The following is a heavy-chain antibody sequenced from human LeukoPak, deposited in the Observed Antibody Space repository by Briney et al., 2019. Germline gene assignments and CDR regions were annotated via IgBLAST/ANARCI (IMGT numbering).Heavy chain of an antibody. Sequence: GGSLRLSCAASGFIFSTYGMHWVRQAPGRGLEWVAFIRSDGSDKSYAGSVMGRFTISRDNSKNTLYLQMNTLTAEDTAVYYCGKHDSSSDYWGQGTLVTVSS. V-gene: IGHV3-30*02. CDR1: GFIFSTYG. J-gene: IGHJ4*02. D-gene: IGHD3-22*01. CDR3: GKHDSSSDY. CDR2: IRSDGSDK.